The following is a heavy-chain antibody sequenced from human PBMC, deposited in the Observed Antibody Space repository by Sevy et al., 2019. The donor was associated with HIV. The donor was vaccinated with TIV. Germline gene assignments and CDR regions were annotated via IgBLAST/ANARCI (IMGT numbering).Heavy chain of an antibody. V-gene: IGHV3-21*01. CDR2: ISSSSSYI. J-gene: IGHJ4*02. CDR1: GFTFSSYS. CDR3: ARDRVPVIAVAGTFFDY. D-gene: IGHD6-19*01. Sequence: GGSLRLSCAASGFTFSSYSMNWVRQAPGKGLEWVSSISSSSSYIYYADSVKGRFTISRDNAKNSLYLQMNSLRAEDTALYYCARDRVPVIAVAGTFFDYWGQGTLVTVSS.